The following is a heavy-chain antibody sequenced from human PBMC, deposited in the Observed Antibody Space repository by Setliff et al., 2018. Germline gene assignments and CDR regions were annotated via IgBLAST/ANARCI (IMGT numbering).Heavy chain of an antibody. CDR1: GFTFDDHT. D-gene: IGHD5-12*01. J-gene: IGHJ4*02. CDR2: ISWDGVSA. Sequence: GSLRLSCEASGFTFDDHTMHWVRQAPGRGLEWISIISWDGVSAEYAASVTGRFTISRDNSKVSLFLEMNSLTTEDTALYYCTKDRSDSGYAGFDYWGQGSQVTVSS. CDR3: TKDRSDSGYAGFDY. V-gene: IGHV3-43*01.